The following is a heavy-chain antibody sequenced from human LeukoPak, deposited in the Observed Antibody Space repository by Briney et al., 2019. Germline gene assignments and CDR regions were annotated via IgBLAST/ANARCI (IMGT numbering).Heavy chain of an antibody. J-gene: IGHJ4*02. CDR1: GFPFYSYA. CDR3: ARGIGGTYHFDY. Sequence: GGSLRLSCAASGFPFYSYAMTWVRQAPGKGAEWVSAISGSGGSTNYADSVKGRFTVSRDNSKNTLSLHMNSLRAEDTALYYCARGIGGTYHFDYWGQGTQVTVSS. D-gene: IGHD1-26*01. CDR2: ISGSGGST. V-gene: IGHV3-23*01.